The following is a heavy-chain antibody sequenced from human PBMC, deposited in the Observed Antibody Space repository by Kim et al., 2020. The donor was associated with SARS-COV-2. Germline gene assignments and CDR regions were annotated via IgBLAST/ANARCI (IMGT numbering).Heavy chain of an antibody. V-gene: IGHV5-51*01. J-gene: IGHJ4*02. D-gene: IGHD3-10*01. CDR2: IYPGDSDA. CDR1: GYIFTGYW. Sequence: GESLKISCQVSGYIFTGYWIGWVRQMPGKGLEWMAIIYPGDSDARYNPSFQGHVVISAAKSSSTAFLQWSSLKASDTAMYFCARFLASVDNVWSGEILDHWGQGTLVTVAS. CDR3: ARFLASVDNVWSGEILDH.